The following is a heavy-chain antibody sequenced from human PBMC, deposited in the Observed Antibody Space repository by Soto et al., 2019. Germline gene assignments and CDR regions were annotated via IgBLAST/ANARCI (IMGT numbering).Heavy chain of an antibody. D-gene: IGHD3-3*01. CDR1: GFSFSSYS. Sequence: EVQLVESGGGLVKPGGSLRLSCAASGFSFSSYSMNWVRQAPGKGLEWVSSISSSSSYIYYADSVKGRFTISRDNSKNALYLQIISLRAEDTAVSYCARDGCWSGYYYCYGMDVWGQGTTVTVAS. CDR2: ISSSSSYI. CDR3: ARDGCWSGYYYCYGMDV. J-gene: IGHJ6*02. V-gene: IGHV3-21*01.